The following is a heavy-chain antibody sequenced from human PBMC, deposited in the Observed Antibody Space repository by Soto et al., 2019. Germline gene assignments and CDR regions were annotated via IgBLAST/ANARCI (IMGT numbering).Heavy chain of an antibody. V-gene: IGHV1-2*04. Sequence: ASVKVSCKASGYVFTDYYIHWVRQAPGQGLEWMGWINPKSGGANYAQKFQGWVTLTSDTSMRAAYMDLHRLRSNDTAVYFCARDRGYSSSPNFDYWGQGTLVTVSS. J-gene: IGHJ4*02. CDR2: INPKSGGA. CDR1: GYVFTDYY. D-gene: IGHD6-13*01. CDR3: ARDRGYSSSPNFDY.